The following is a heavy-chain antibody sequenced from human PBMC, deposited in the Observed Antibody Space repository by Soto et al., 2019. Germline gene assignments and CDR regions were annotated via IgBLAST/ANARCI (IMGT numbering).Heavy chain of an antibody. Sequence: QVQLVESGGGVVQPGRSLRLSCAASGFTFSSYAMHWVRQAPGKGLEWVAVISYDGSNQYYADSVKGRFTISRDNSKNTLYLQMNSLRAEDTAVYYCTRDRIYSISWYDYWGQGTLVTVSS. V-gene: IGHV3-30-3*01. CDR1: GFTFSSYA. CDR3: TRDRIYSISWYDY. D-gene: IGHD6-13*01. J-gene: IGHJ4*02. CDR2: ISYDGSNQ.